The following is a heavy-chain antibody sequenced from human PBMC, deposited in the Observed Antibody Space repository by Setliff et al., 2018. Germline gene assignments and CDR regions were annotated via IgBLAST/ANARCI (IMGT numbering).Heavy chain of an antibody. Sequence: GGSLRLSCAASGFSFSDYYMSWVRQAPGKGLEWLSKISGAGTTVYYADSVRGRFTISRDNAKNSLYLQMNSLRAEDTAVYYCARENYYVSSGYYYGVDYWGQGTLVTVSS. J-gene: IGHJ4*02. CDR2: ISGAGTTV. D-gene: IGHD3-22*01. V-gene: IGHV3-11*01. CDR1: GFSFSDYY. CDR3: ARENYYVSSGYYYGVDY.